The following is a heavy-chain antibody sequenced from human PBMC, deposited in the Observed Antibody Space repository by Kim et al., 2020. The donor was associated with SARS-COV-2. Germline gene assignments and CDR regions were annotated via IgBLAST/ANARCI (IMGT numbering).Heavy chain of an antibody. Sequence: GGSLRLSCAASGFTFSSYAMSWVRQAPGKGLEWVSAISGSGGSTYYADSVKGRFTISRDNSKNTLYLQMNSLRAEDTAVYYCAKDLIPDYGHPYYVDVWGEGTTVTVSS. D-gene: IGHD4-17*01. CDR2: ISGSGGST. V-gene: IGHV3-23*01. J-gene: IGHJ6*03. CDR3: AKDLIPDYGHPYYVDV. CDR1: GFTFSSYA.